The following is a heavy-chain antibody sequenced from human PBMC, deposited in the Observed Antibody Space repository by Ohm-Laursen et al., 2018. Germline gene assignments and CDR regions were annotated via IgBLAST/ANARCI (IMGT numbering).Heavy chain of an antibody. D-gene: IGHD2-21*01. J-gene: IGHJ6*02. CDR2: ISGSGSRT. CDR3: ARGRAYMDV. CDR1: GFTFSSYA. V-gene: IGHV3-23*01. Sequence: SLRLSCSASGFTFSSYAMNWVRQAPGKGLEWVSGISGSGSRTYYADSVKGRFTISRDNSKNSLFLQMNSLRADDTAIYYCARGRAYMDVWGQGTTVTVSS.